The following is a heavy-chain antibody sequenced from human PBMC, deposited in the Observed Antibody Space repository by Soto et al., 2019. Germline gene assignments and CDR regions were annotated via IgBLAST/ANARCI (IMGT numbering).Heavy chain of an antibody. D-gene: IGHD3-22*01. Sequence: QVQLVQSGAEVKKPGSSVKVSCKASGGTFSSYAISWVRQAPGQGLEWMGGIIPIFGTANYAQKFQGRVPIPADGSMSSAYREMSSLRSAGMAVYYCAREVMYYYDSGGYMRVLYYFDYWCQGALVTVSS. V-gene: IGHV1-69*01. CDR1: GGTFSSYA. J-gene: IGHJ4*02. CDR2: IIPIFGTA. CDR3: AREVMYYYDSGGYMRVLYYFDY.